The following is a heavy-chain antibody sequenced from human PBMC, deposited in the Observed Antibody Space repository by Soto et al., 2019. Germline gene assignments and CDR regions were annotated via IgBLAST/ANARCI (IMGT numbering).Heavy chain of an antibody. V-gene: IGHV4-30-2*01. Sequence: SETLSLTCAVSGASITKDCFAWTWIRQPPGRVLEWSGYVYHRTSTQYNPSLERLVSISVDTSKSLFSLRLTSLTAADTAVYFCTRGSAAPLSVIYFDTWGQGTPVTVSS. CDR1: GASITKDCFA. D-gene: IGHD6-13*01. CDR2: VYHRTST. CDR3: TRGSAAPLSVIYFDT. J-gene: IGHJ4*02.